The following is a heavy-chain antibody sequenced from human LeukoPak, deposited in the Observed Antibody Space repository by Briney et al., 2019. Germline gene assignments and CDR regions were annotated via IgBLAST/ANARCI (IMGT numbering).Heavy chain of an antibody. CDR1: GFTFSSYG. V-gene: IGHV3-30*18. Sequence: GRSLRLSCAASGFTFSSYGMHWVRQAPGKGLERVAVISYDGSNKYYADSVKGRFTISRDNSKNTLYLQMNSLRAEDTAVYYCAKGDYYDSSGYYYWSRYFDYWGQGTLVTVSS. CDR3: AKGDYYDSSGYYYWSRYFDY. D-gene: IGHD3-22*01. CDR2: ISYDGSNK. J-gene: IGHJ4*02.